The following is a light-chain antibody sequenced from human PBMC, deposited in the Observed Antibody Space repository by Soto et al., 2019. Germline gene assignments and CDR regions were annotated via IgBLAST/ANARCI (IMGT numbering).Light chain of an antibody. V-gene: IGKV1-5*01. J-gene: IGKJ2*01. CDR1: QRITNW. Sequence: DMQVTHSPSTLSASVGDRVTITCRTSQRITNWLAWYQQKPGKAPKLLIYGASTLETGAPSRFSGSGSGTEFTLTISSLQPDDFATYFCQQYNNYPYTSGQGTKLEIK. CDR3: QQYNNYPYT. CDR2: GAS.